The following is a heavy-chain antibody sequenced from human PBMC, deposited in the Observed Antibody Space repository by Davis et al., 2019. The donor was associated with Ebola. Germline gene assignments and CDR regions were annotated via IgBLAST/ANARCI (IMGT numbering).Heavy chain of an antibody. CDR1: GYTFTSYD. CDR2: MNPNSGNT. Sequence: AASVKVSCKTSGYTFTSYDINWVRQATRQGLEWMGWMNPNSGNTGYAHKFQGRVTMTRNASISTAYMELSSLRSEDTAVYYCARGSLKPRGSSSPYYFDYWGQGTLVTVSS. CDR3: ARGSLKPRGSSSPYYFDY. V-gene: IGHV1-8*01. J-gene: IGHJ4*02. D-gene: IGHD6-6*01.